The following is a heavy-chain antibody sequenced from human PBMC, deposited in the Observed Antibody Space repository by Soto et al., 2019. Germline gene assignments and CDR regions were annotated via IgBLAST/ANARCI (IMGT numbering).Heavy chain of an antibody. CDR1: GYSFTSYW. CDR2: IYPGDSDT. V-gene: IGHV5-51*01. J-gene: IGHJ6*03. CDR3: ARHYSSYYYYMDV. D-gene: IGHD2-21*01. Sequence: PGESLKISCKGSGYSFTSYWIGWVRQMPGKGLEWMGIIYPGDSDTRYSPSFQGQVTISADKSISTAYLQWSSLKASDTAMYYCARHYSSYYYYMDVWGKGTMVTVSS.